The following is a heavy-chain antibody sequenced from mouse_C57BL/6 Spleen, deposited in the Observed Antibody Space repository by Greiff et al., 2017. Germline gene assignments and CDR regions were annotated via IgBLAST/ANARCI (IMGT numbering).Heavy chain of an antibody. D-gene: IGHD2-1*01. V-gene: IGHV5-2*01. Sequence: EVQLQESGGGLVQPGESLKLSCESNEYEFPSHDMSWVRKTPEKRLELVAAINSDGGSTYYPDTMERRFIISRDNTKKTLYLQMSSLRSEDTALYYCARRGLYYGNPYWYFDVWGTGTTVTVSS. CDR1: EYEFPSHD. CDR2: INSDGGST. J-gene: IGHJ1*03. CDR3: ARRGLYYGNPYWYFDV.